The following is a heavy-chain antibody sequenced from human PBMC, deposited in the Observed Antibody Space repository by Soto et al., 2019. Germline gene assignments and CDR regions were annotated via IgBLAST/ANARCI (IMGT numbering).Heavy chain of an antibody. D-gene: IGHD2-2*01. CDR3: ARHLVVVPAANGDYYYYMDV. Sequence: GESLKISCKGSGYSFTSYWIGWVRQMPGKGLEWMGIIYPGDSDTRYSPSFQGQVTISADKSISTAYLQWSSLKASDTAMYYCARHLVVVPAANGDYYYYMDVWGKGTTVTVSS. V-gene: IGHV5-51*01. J-gene: IGHJ6*03. CDR2: IYPGDSDT. CDR1: GYSFTSYW.